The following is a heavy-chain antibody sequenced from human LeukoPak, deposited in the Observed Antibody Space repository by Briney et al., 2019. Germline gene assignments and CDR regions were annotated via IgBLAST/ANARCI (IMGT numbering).Heavy chain of an antibody. J-gene: IGHJ4*02. CDR3: ARTAYSDYSLGF. V-gene: IGHV3-74*01. CDR1: GFTFSNYW. D-gene: IGHD5-12*01. Sequence: GGSLRLSCAASGFTFSNYWMHWVRQAPGKGLVWVSRISSDGSSTSYADSVKGRFTISRDNAKNTLYLQMNSLRAEDTAVYYCARTAYSDYSLGFWGQGTLVTVSS. CDR2: ISSDGSST.